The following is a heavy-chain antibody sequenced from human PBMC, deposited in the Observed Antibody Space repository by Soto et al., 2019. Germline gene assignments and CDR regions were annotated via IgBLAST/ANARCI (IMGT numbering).Heavy chain of an antibody. Sequence: GASVKVSCKASGGTFSSYTISWVRQAPGQGLEWMGRIIPILGIANYAQKFQGRVTITADESTSTAYMELSSLRFEDTAVYYCARDYDILTGYYSGSNSFDYWGQGTLVTVSS. J-gene: IGHJ4*02. CDR3: ARDYDILTGYYSGSNSFDY. CDR2: IIPILGIA. CDR1: GGTFSSYT. V-gene: IGHV1-69*04. D-gene: IGHD3-9*01.